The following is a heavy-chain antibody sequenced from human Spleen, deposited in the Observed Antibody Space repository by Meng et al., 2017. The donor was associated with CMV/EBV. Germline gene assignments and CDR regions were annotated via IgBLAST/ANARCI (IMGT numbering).Heavy chain of an antibody. J-gene: IGHJ6*02. V-gene: IGHV1-69*10. CDR2: SIPILGIP. Sequence: SVKVSCKASGGTFTTYAFSWVRQAPGQGREWMGGSIPILGIPNHAQRFQGRVTSSEDKSTSTAYLELSSLRSEDTAVYYCARAHSSSVPRRRPYYYYDMDVWGQGSTVTVSS. D-gene: IGHD6-6*01. CDR3: ARAHSSSVPRRRPYYYYDMDV. CDR1: GGTFTTYA.